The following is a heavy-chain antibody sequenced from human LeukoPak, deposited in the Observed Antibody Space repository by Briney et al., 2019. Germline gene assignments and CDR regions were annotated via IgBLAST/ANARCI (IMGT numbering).Heavy chain of an antibody. CDR1: GFTFSSYW. J-gene: IGHJ6*02. Sequence: GGSLRLSCAASGFTFSSYWMSWVRQAPGKGLEWVANIKQDGSEKYYVDSVKGRFTISRDNSKNTLYLQVNSLRAEDTAVYYCAKGWAAAGLYYYYGMDVWGQGTTVTVSS. CDR3: AKGWAAAGLYYYYGMDV. D-gene: IGHD6-13*01. V-gene: IGHV3-7*03. CDR2: IKQDGSEK.